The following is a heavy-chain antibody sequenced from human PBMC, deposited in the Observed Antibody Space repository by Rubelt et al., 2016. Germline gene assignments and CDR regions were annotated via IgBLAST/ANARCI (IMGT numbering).Heavy chain of an antibody. CDR3: ARPAGGRGGNDY. J-gene: IGHJ4*02. D-gene: IGHD3-16*01. CDR1: GGSISSSSYY. Sequence: QVQLQESGPGLVKPSETLSLTCTVSGGSISSSSYYWGWIRQPPGKGLEWIGSIYYSGSTYYNPSLKSRVTISVDTSKNQFSLKLSSVTAADTAVYYCARPAGGRGGNDYWGQGTLVTVSS. CDR2: IYYSGST. V-gene: IGHV4-39*01.